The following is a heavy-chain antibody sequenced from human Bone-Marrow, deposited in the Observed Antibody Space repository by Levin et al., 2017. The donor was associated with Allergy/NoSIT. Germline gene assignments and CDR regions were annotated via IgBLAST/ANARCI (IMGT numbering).Heavy chain of an antibody. Sequence: PSASVKVSCKASGYTYSTYGITWVRQGPGQGLEWMGWISTSDGNTKYAQKFQDRVSMTTDTSTSTAYMELMSLRSDDTAVYYCARDRQDDSPILTLSFHYYGLDVWGQGTTVTVSS. CDR1: GYTYSTYG. CDR3: ARDRQDDSPILTLSFHYYGLDV. J-gene: IGHJ6*02. D-gene: IGHD3-3*01. CDR2: ISTSDGNT. V-gene: IGHV1-18*01.